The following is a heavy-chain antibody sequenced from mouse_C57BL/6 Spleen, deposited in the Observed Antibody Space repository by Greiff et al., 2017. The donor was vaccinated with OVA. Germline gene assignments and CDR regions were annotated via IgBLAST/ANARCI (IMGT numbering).Heavy chain of an antibody. V-gene: IGHV1-59*01. CDR1: GYTFTSYW. Sequence: QVQLQQPGAELVRPGTLVKLSCKASGYTFTSYWMHWVKQRPGQGLEWIGVIDPSDSYTNYNQKFKGKATLTVDTSSSTAYMQLSSLTSEDSAVYYCARLGYDYDETLSYWGQGTLVTVSA. J-gene: IGHJ3*01. D-gene: IGHD2-4*01. CDR3: ARLGYDYDETLSY. CDR2: IDPSDSYT.